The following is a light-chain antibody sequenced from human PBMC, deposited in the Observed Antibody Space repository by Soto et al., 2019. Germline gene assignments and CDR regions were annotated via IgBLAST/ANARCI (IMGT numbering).Light chain of an antibody. CDR2: LSSDGTH. Sequence: QAVVTQSPSASASLGASVKLTCTLSRGHSTYALAWHQQQPEKGPRYLMKLSSDGTHIKGDGVPDRFSGARSGGERYLTVSSRQSEDAADYYCQTWGTGIGVFGGGTKLTVL. V-gene: IGLV4-69*01. CDR3: QTWGTGIGV. J-gene: IGLJ3*02. CDR1: RGHSTYA.